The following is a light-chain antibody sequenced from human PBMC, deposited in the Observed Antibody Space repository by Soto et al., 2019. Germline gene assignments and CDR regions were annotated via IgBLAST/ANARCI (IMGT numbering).Light chain of an antibody. V-gene: IGKV3-15*01. CDR3: QHYNDWPPTWT. Sequence: EIVMTQSPATLSLSPGEGATLSCRASQSVSSKLAWYQQKPGQAPRVLIYGASTRATGIPARFSGSGSGTEFTLTISSLQSEDFAVYYCQHYNDWPPTWTFGQGTRVEIK. CDR2: GAS. J-gene: IGKJ1*01. CDR1: QSVSSK.